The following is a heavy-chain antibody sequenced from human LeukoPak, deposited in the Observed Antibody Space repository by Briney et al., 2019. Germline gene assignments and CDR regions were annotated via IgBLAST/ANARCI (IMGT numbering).Heavy chain of an antibody. V-gene: IGHV3-53*01. J-gene: IGHJ4*02. CDR1: GFTFSSYA. D-gene: IGHD6-13*01. CDR3: ARKLIGLGSWYSS. CDR2: IYSGGST. Sequence: GGSLRLSCAASGFTFSSYAMSWVRQAPGKGLEWVSVIYSGGSTYYADSVKGRFTISRDNSKNTLYLQMNSLRAEDTAVYYCARKLIGLGSWYSSWGQGTLVTVSS.